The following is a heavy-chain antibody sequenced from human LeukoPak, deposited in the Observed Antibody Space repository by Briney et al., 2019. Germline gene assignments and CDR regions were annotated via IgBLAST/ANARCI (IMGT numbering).Heavy chain of an antibody. D-gene: IGHD1-1*01. V-gene: IGHV3-48*03. J-gene: IGHJ3*02. CDR1: GFTFSSYE. CDR3: ARDGPERGAFDI. Sequence: PGGSLRLSCAACGFTFSSYEMNWVRQAPGKGLEWVSSISGSGRTIYYADSVKGRFTISRDNAKNSLYLQMNSLRAEDTAVYYCARDGPERGAFDIWGQGTVVTVSS. CDR2: ISGSGRTI.